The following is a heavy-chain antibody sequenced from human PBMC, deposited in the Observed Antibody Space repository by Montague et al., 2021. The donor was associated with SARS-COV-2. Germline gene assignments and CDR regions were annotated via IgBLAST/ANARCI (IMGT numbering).Heavy chain of an antibody. CDR2: IYRSGSP. CDR3: ARGVDTGVVTVTGGFDS. CDR1: GGSISRGYYY. Sequence: TLSLTCTVSGGSISRGYYYWSWIRLPAGQGLEWIGRIYRSGSPNYNPSLERRVVLSVDTSRNQFSMKMTSVTAAATAMYYCARGVDTGVVTVTGGFDSWGQGTLVIVSS. V-gene: IGHV4-61*02. J-gene: IGHJ4*02. D-gene: IGHD5-18*01.